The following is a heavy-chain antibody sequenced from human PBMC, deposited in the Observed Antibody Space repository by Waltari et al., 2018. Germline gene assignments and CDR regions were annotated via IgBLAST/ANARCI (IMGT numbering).Heavy chain of an antibody. D-gene: IGHD5-12*01. CDR1: GGSITSNRHY. CDR2: MSYNGAT. V-gene: IGHV4-39*02. J-gene: IGHJ3*01. Sequence: QLQLQESGPGLGKPSETLSLTCIVSGGSITSNRHYWGWIRQPPGQGLEWIGTMSYNGATYSSPSLKSRVTVSRDTSKNHLSLTLGSVTAADTAVYYCATYIGASIGTAAFDVWGQGTMVTVSS. CDR3: ATYIGASIGTAAFDV.